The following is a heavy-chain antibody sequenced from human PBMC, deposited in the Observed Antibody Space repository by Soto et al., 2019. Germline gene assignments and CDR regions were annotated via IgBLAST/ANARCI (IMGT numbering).Heavy chain of an antibody. CDR3: ARSRSSAMVTSDY. D-gene: IGHD2-2*01. CDR2: SAAYNDDT. V-gene: IGHV1-18*01. CDR1: GYSFPDYG. Sequence: QVQLVQPGTEVKKPGASVKVSCKTSGYSFPDYGVTWVRQAPGEGLQWMGWSAAYNDDTDYAQDFQGRVTMTTDTSTSTAYMELRSLRSDDTAVYFCARSRSSAMVTSDYWGQGTLVTVSS. J-gene: IGHJ4*02.